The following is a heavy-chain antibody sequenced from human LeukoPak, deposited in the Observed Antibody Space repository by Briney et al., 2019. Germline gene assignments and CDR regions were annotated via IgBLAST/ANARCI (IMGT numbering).Heavy chain of an antibody. CDR1: GGSISSYY. D-gene: IGHD6-19*01. CDR3: ARAETIAVAGTSDVYYYYMDV. CDR2: IYTSGGT. V-gene: IGHV4-4*07. Sequence: SETLSLTCTVSGGSISSYYWSWIRQPAGKGLEWIGRIYTSGGTHYNPSLKSRVTMSVDTSKNQFSLKLSSVTAAGTAVYYCARAETIAVAGTSDVYYYYMDVWGKGTTVTVSS. J-gene: IGHJ6*03.